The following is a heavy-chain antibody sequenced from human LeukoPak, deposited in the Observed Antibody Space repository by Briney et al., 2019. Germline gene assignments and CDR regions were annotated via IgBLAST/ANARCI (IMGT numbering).Heavy chain of an antibody. D-gene: IGHD5-18*01. V-gene: IGHV4-59*01. Sequence: SETLSLTCTVSGGSISSYYWSWIRQPPGKGLEWIGYIYYSGSTNYNPSLKSRVTISVDTSKNQFSLKLSSVTAADTAVYYCASERGYSYGSFDYWGQGTLVTVSS. CDR3: ASERGYSYGSFDY. CDR1: GGSISSYY. CDR2: IYYSGST. J-gene: IGHJ4*02.